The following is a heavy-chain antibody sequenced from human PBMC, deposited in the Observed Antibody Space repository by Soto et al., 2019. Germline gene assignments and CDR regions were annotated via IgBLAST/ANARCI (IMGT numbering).Heavy chain of an antibody. D-gene: IGHD3-3*01. CDR3: GRDHDDFWGGSVGMGV. Sequence: QVQLVQSGAEVKKPGSSVKVSCKASGGTFSSYAISWVRQAPGQGLEWMGGIIPMFGTANYAQKFQDRVTITADESTSTAYVELSSLRSEDTAVYYCGRDHDDFWGGSVGMGVWGRGTTVSVSS. V-gene: IGHV1-69*01. J-gene: IGHJ6*02. CDR2: IIPMFGTA. CDR1: GGTFSSYA.